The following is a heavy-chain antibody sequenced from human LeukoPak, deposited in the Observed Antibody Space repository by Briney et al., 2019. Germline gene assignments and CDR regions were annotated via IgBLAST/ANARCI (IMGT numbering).Heavy chain of an antibody. J-gene: IGHJ6*02. CDR1: GYTFTSYG. CDR3: ARARYSSSPPDV. D-gene: IGHD6-19*01. V-gene: IGHV1-18*01. Sequence: ASVKVSCKASGYTFTSYGITWVRQAPGQGLEWMGWISAYNGNTNYAQNLQGRVTMTTDTSTSTAYMELRSQRSDDTAVFYCARARYSSSPPDVWGQGTTVTVSS. CDR2: ISAYNGNT.